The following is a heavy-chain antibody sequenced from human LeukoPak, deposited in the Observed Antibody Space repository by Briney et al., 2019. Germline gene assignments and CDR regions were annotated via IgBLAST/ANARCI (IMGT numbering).Heavy chain of an antibody. D-gene: IGHD6-19*01. Sequence: MSSQTLSLTCTVSGGSISSGDYYWSWIRQPPGKGLEWIGYIYYSGSTYYNPSLKSRVTISVDTSKNQFSLKLSSVTAADTAVYYCARSGHRNSSGGGWFDPWGQGTLVTVSS. J-gene: IGHJ5*02. V-gene: IGHV4-30-4*01. CDR3: ARSGHRNSSGGGWFDP. CDR2: IYYSGST. CDR1: GGSISSGDYY.